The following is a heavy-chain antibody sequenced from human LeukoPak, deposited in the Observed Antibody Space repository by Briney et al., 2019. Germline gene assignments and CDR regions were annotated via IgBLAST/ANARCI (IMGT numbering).Heavy chain of an antibody. J-gene: IGHJ6*02. CDR2: IWYDGSNK. V-gene: IGHV3-33*01. CDR3: ARDLEYYGMDV. D-gene: IGHD3-3*01. CDR1: GFTFSSYG. Sequence: GGSLRLSCAASGFTFSSYGMHWVRQAPGKGLEWVAVIWYDGSNKYYADSVKGRFTISRDNSKNTLYLQMNSLRAEDTAEYYCARDLEYYGMDVWGQGTTVTVSS.